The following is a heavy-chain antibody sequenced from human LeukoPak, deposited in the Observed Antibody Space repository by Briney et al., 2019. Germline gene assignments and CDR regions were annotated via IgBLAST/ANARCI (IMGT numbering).Heavy chain of an antibody. CDR2: INPADSDS. V-gene: IGHV5-51*01. CDR1: GYSFTNYW. CDR3: ARRITMVRGVDTFDI. J-gene: IGHJ3*02. D-gene: IGHD3-10*01. Sequence: GESLKISCKGSGYSFTNYWIGWVRQMPGKGLEWMGIINPADSDSRDSPSFQGQVTISADKSMSIAYLQWSSLRASDTAMYYCARRITMVRGVDTFDIWGQGTVVTVSS.